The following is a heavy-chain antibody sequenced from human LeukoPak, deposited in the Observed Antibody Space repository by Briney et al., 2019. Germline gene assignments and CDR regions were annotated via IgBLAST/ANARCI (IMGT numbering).Heavy chain of an antibody. CDR2: ISSSTTTI. J-gene: IGHJ4*02. CDR1: GFTFSSYS. D-gene: IGHD1-26*01. Sequence: GGSLRLSCAASGFTFSSYSMNWVRQAPGKGLEWVSSISSSTTTIYYADSVKGRFTISRDNAKNSLYLQMNSLRADDTAVYYCARVPGSYAYFDYWGQGTLVTVSS. V-gene: IGHV3-48*04. CDR3: ARVPGSYAYFDY.